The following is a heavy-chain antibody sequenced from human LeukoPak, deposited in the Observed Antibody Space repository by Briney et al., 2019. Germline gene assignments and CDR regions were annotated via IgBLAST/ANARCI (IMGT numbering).Heavy chain of an antibody. CDR3: ARTLLGYCSGGSCYSISGFYFDY. V-gene: IGHV3-7*03. CDR1: GFTFSSRDW. D-gene: IGHD2-15*01. Sequence: GGSLRLSCVASGFTFSSRDWMTWVRQAPGEGLEWVANIKQDGSEKNYVDSVKGRFTISRDNAKNSLYLQMNSLRAEDTAVYYCARTLLGYCSGGSCYSISGFYFDYWGQGTLVTVSS. J-gene: IGHJ4*02. CDR2: IKQDGSEK.